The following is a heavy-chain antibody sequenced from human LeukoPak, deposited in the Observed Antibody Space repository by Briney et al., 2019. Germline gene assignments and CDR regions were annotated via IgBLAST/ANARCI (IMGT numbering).Heavy chain of an antibody. Sequence: SETLSLTCTVSGGSISSYYWSWIRQPPGKGLEWSGYIYYSGSTNYNPSLKSRVTISVDTSKNQFSLKLSSVTAADTAVYYCARDRLLGYCSSTSCYAEGYFDYWGQGTLVTVSS. J-gene: IGHJ4*02. V-gene: IGHV4-59*01. CDR1: GGSISSYY. D-gene: IGHD2-2*01. CDR3: ARDRLLGYCSSTSCYAEGYFDY. CDR2: IYYSGST.